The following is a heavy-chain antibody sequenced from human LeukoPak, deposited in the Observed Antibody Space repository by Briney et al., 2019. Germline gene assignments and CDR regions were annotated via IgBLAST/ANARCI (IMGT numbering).Heavy chain of an antibody. CDR3: ARGTTGGYSPSH. Sequence: GGSLRLTCVVSGFTFSSYAMNWVRQAPGKGLEWVSGITASGGSTYYTDSVKGRFTISRDNSKNTLFMQMNSLRDEDTAVYYCARGTTGGYSPSHWGQGTLVTVSS. D-gene: IGHD5-12*01. CDR1: GFTFSSYA. J-gene: IGHJ4*02. CDR2: ITASGGST. V-gene: IGHV3-23*01.